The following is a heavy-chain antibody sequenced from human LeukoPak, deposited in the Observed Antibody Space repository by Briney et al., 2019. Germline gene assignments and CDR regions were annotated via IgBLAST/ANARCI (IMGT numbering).Heavy chain of an antibody. CDR2: IYSSGIT. V-gene: IGHV4-31*03. D-gene: IGHD2-15*01. J-gene: IGHJ5*02. CDR3: ARHAQSWVAPGFDP. CDR1: GRSIIGGNYY. Sequence: PSETLSLTCTVSGRSIIGGNYYWSWIRPHPGKGLEWIGYIYSSGITYYSPSLKSRVTISVDTSKNYFSLKLSSVTAADTAVYYCARHAQSWVAPGFDPWGQGTLVTVSS.